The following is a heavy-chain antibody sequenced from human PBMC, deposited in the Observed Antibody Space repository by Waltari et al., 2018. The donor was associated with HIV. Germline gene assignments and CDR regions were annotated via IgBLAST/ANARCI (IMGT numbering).Heavy chain of an antibody. CDR1: GFTLSSYS. V-gene: IGHV3-21*01. J-gene: IGHJ6*02. CDR2: ISSSSSYI. Sequence: EVQLVESGGGLVKPGGSLRISCAASGFTLSSYSMNWVRQAPGKGREWVSSISSSSSYIYYADSVKGRFTISRDNAKNSLYLQMNSLSAEDTAVYYCARVNHYYGMDVWGQGTTVTVSS. CDR3: ARVNHYYGMDV.